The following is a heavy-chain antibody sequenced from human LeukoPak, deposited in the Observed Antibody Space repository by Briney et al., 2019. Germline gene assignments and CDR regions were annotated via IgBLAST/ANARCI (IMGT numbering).Heavy chain of an antibody. J-gene: IGHJ3*02. CDR3: ARRKYQLLSAFDI. Sequence: GESLKISCQGSGYNFISNWIGWVRQMPGKGLEWMGSIYPGDSDTRYSPSFQGQVTFSADESISTAYLRWSRLKASDTAIYYCARRKYQLLSAFDIRGQGTMVTVSS. CDR2: IYPGDSDT. CDR1: GYNFISNW. V-gene: IGHV5-51*01. D-gene: IGHD2-2*01.